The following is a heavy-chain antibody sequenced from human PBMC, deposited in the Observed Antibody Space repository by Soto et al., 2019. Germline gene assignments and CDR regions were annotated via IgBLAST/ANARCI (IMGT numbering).Heavy chain of an antibody. CDR1: GGSFSGYY. D-gene: IGHD6-19*01. CDR2: INHSGST. V-gene: IGHV4-34*01. Sequence: SETLSLTCXVYGGSFSGYYWSWIRQPPGKGLEWIGEINHSGSTNYNPSLKSRVTISVDTSKNQFSLKLSSVTAADTAVYYCARGPGIAVAGRRDYYYYMDVWGKGTTVTVSS. CDR3: ARGPGIAVAGRRDYYYYMDV. J-gene: IGHJ6*03.